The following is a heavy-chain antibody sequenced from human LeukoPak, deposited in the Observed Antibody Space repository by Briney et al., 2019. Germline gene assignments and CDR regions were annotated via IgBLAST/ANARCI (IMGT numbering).Heavy chain of an antibody. V-gene: IGHV3-74*01. CDR1: GFTFSSYW. CDR2: INTDGSST. J-gene: IGHJ4*02. CDR3: ARSGDSSSLGY. Sequence: GGSLRLSCAASGFTFSSYWRHGGRQAPGKGLVWVSHINTDGSSTTYADSVKGRLTISRDNAKNTLYLQMNSLRAEDTAVYYCARSGDSSSLGYWGKRTLVTVSS. D-gene: IGHD6-6*01.